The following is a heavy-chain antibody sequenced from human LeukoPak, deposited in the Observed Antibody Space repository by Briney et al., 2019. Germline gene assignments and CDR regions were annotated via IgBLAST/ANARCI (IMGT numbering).Heavy chain of an antibody. CDR2: IYSGGST. V-gene: IGHV3-66*01. CDR3: ARERVVVVAATSYYYGMDV. J-gene: IGHJ6*02. D-gene: IGHD2-15*01. CDR1: GFTVSSNH. Sequence: GGSLRLSCAASGFTVSSNHMSWVRQAPGKGLEWVSVIYSGGSTYYADSVKGRFTISRDNSKNTLYLQMNSLRAEDTAVYYCARERVVVVAATSYYYGMDVWGQGTTVTVSS.